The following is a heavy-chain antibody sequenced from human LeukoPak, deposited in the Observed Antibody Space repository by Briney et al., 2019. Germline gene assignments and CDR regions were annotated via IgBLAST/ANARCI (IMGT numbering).Heavy chain of an antibody. CDR1: GGSISSYY. Sequence: KPSETLSLTCTVSGGSISSYYWSWIRQPAGKGLEWIGRIYTSGSTNYNPSLKSRVTMSVDTSKNQFSLKLSSVTAADTAVYYCAGDRYYYDSSGYYSIDYWGQGILVTVSS. V-gene: IGHV4-4*07. CDR2: IYTSGST. D-gene: IGHD3-22*01. J-gene: IGHJ4*02. CDR3: AGDRYYYDSSGYYSIDY.